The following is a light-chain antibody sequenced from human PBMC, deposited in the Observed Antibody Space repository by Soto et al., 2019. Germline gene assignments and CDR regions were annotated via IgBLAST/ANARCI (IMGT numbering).Light chain of an antibody. J-gene: IGLJ2*01. CDR3: FSYAGRDTLVV. CDR2: EAT. Sequence: QSVLTQPASVSGSPGQSITISCTGTSSDLGSYNLVSWYQHHPGKAPKLIIYEATKRPSGISSRFSGSNSGYTASLTTSGLXAEDEAFYSCFSYAGRDTLVVSGGGTQLTVL. CDR1: SSDLGSYNL. V-gene: IGLV2-23*01.